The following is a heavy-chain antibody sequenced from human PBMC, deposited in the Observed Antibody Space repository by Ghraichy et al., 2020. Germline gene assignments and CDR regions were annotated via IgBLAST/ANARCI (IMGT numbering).Heavy chain of an antibody. CDR2: INSAGTST. J-gene: IGHJ4*02. CDR1: GFTFSKFW. Sequence: GGSLRLSCAASGFTFSKFWMHWVRQGPGKGLVWVSRINSAGTSTSYADSVKGRFTISRDNAKNTVYLQMNSLRAEDTAVYYCASPELDYWGQGILVTVSS. CDR3: ASPELDY. V-gene: IGHV3-74*01.